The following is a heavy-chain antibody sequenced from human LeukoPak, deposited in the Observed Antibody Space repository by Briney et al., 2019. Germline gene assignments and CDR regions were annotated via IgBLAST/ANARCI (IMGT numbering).Heavy chain of an antibody. J-gene: IGHJ3*01. D-gene: IGHD4-17*01. CDR1: GFTFSSYE. CDR2: ISSSGRTI. CDR3: RQMVITTVTNAFDV. V-gene: IGHV3-48*03. Sequence: GGSLRLSCEASGFTFSSYEMNFVRQAPGEGLEWVSFISSSGRTITYADSVKGRFVISRDNVNSSLYLQMNSLRVEDTANYCVRQMVITTVTNAFDVWGQGTMVTVTS.